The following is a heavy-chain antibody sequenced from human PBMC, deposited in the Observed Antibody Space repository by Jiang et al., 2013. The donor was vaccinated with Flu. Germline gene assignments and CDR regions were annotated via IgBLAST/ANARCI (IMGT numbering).Heavy chain of an antibody. V-gene: IGHV4-39*01. Sequence: GSGLVKPSETLSFTCTVSGGSISSSSYYWGWIRQPPGKGLEWIGSIYYSGSTYYNPSLKSRVTISVDTSKNQFSLKLSSVTAADTAVYYCASPNYMIVVVITASWGQGTPGPPSP. D-gene: IGHD3-22*01. J-gene: IGHJ4*02. CDR2: IYYSGST. CDR3: ASPNYMIVVVITAS. CDR1: GGSISSSSYY.